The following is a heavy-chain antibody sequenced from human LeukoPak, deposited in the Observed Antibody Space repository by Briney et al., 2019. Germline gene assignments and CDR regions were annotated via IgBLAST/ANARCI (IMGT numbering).Heavy chain of an antibody. CDR3: ARDRRRRQGFYNGMDV. J-gene: IGHJ6*02. CDR1: GYSFDSYG. CDR2: IGAYNGNT. Sequence: ASVTVSFKASGYSFDSYGISWVRQAPGQGLEWMGWIGAYNGNTNYAQKLQGRVAMTTDTSTSTAYMELRTLRSDDTAVYYCARDRRRRQGFYNGMDVWGQGTTVTVSS. V-gene: IGHV1-18*01. D-gene: IGHD5-24*01.